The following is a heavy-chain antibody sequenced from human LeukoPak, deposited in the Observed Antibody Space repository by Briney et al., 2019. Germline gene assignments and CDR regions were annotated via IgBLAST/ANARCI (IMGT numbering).Heavy chain of an antibody. CDR1: GFTFSSYG. Sequence: PGGSLRLSCAASGFTFSSYGMHWVRQAPSKGLEWVAVISYDGSNKYYADSVKGRFTISRDNSKNTLYLQMNSLRAEDTAVYYCAIIVGATDDGMDVWGQGTTVTVSS. J-gene: IGHJ6*02. D-gene: IGHD1-26*01. V-gene: IGHV3-30*03. CDR2: ISYDGSNK. CDR3: AIIVGATDDGMDV.